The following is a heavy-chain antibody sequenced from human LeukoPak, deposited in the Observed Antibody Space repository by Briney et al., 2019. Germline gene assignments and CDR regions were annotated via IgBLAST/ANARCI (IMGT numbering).Heavy chain of an antibody. CDR3: ARDGFSPLGGPGPSNYYYYGMDV. J-gene: IGHJ6*02. V-gene: IGHV3-7*01. Sequence: GGSLRLSCAASGFTFSSYWMSWVRQAPGKGREWVANIKQDGSEKYYVDSVKGRFTISRDNAKNSLYLQMNSLRAEDTAVYYCARDGFSPLGGPGPSNYYYYGMDVWGQGTTVTVSS. D-gene: IGHD2/OR15-2a*01. CDR1: GFTFSSYW. CDR2: IKQDGSEK.